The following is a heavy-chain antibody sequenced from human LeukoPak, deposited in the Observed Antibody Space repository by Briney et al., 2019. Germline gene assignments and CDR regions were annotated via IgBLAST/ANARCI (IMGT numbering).Heavy chain of an antibody. CDR1: GGSIRRYY. V-gene: IGHV4-59*01. D-gene: IGHD3-10*01. CDR3: AISTSGSGSGIEDY. J-gene: IGHJ4*02. Sequence: SETLSLTCPVSGGSIRRYYWRWIRQPPGKGLGWIGYIYYSASTDYNPSRKGRVTIEIDTSKHQISLKLSSVTAADTAVYYCAISTSGSGSGIEDYCGEETLVVVSS. CDR2: IYYSAST.